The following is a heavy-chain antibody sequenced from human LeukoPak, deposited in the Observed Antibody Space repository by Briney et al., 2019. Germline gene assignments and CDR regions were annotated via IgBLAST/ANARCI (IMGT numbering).Heavy chain of an antibody. Sequence: SETLSLTCTVSGGSLSSSAYSWGWLRQPPGKGLEWIGSMYYSGSTYYNPSLKSRVTISVDTSKNQFSLKLSSVTAADTAVYYCAREVWDNDSRDYWGQGTLVTVSS. CDR1: GGSLSSSAYS. CDR2: MYYSGST. V-gene: IGHV4-39*07. CDR3: AREVWDNDSRDY. D-gene: IGHD3-22*01. J-gene: IGHJ4*02.